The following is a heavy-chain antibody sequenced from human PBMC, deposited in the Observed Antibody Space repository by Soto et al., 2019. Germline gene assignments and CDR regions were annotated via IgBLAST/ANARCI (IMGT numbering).Heavy chain of an antibody. CDR2: MNPNSGNT. CDR1: GYTFTSYD. Sequence: ASVKVSCKASGYTFTSYDINWVRQATGQGLEWMGWMNPNSGNTGYAQKFQGRVTMTRNTSISTAYMELSSLRSEDTAVYYCARVLGFGVLLYYDYWGQGTLVTVSS. J-gene: IGHJ4*02. CDR3: ARVLGFGVLLYYDY. V-gene: IGHV1-8*01. D-gene: IGHD3-10*01.